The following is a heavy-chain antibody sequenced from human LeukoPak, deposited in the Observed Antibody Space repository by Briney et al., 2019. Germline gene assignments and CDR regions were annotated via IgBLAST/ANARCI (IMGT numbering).Heavy chain of an antibody. CDR2: MNPNTGDT. J-gene: IGHJ5*02. CDR1: GYTFTSYD. V-gene: IGHV1-8*01. D-gene: IGHD3-10*01. CDR3: ATSLAGFGEWPA. Sequence: ASVKVSCKASGYTFTSYDINWVRQATGQGLEWMGWMNPNTGDTGYAQRFQGRVTMTRQTSINTAYMELSSLRSADTDVYYCATSLAGFGEWPAWGQGPLVPVSS.